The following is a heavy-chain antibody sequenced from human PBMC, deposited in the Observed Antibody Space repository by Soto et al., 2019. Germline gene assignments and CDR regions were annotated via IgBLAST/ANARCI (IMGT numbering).Heavy chain of an antibody. CDR3: AIVRHGSGHSDYYYGLDV. Sequence: SWISPQQGKGLEWIGEINHSGSTNYNPSLKSRVTISVDTSKNQFSLKLSSVTAADTAVYYCAIVRHGSGHSDYYYGLDVWGQAPSVSGSS. CDR2: INHSGST. J-gene: IGHJ6*01. D-gene: IGHD3-10*01. V-gene: IGHV4-34*01.